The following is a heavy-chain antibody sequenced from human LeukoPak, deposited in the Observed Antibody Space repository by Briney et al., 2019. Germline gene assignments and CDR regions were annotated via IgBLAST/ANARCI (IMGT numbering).Heavy chain of an antibody. CDR2: INHSGST. D-gene: IGHD6-6*01. Sequence: SETLSLTCAVYGGSFSGYYWNWIRQPPGKGLEWIGEINHSGSTNYNPSLKSRVTISVDTSKNQFSLKLSSLTAADTATYYCARDKGSSYLSSFDYWGQGALVTVSS. CDR3: ARDKGSSYLSSFDY. CDR1: GGSFSGYY. J-gene: IGHJ4*02. V-gene: IGHV4-34*01.